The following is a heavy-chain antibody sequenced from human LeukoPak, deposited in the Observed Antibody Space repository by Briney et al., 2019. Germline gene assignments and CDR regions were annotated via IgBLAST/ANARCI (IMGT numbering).Heavy chain of an antibody. Sequence: GGSLRLSCEASGFTFGSFAMYWVRQAPGKGLDWIAGIFGSGGSPHYADSVKGRFTISRDNSKNTVYLQINGLRAEDTAVYYCGKTTAGYSSGQKPAWPVDYWGQGTLVTVSS. CDR1: GFTFGSFA. V-gene: IGHV3-23*01. J-gene: IGHJ4*02. CDR3: GKTTAGYSSGQKPAWPVDY. CDR2: IFGSGGSP. D-gene: IGHD5-18*01.